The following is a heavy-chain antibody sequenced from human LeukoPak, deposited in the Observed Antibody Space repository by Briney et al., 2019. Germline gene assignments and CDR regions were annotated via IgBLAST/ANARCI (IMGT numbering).Heavy chain of an antibody. CDR2: VSRDGGSK. Sequence: GGSLRLSCAASGFTFSSYAMHWVRQAPGKGQEWVAHVSRDGGSKHYADSVKGRFTISRDNSENTLYLQMNSLRTEDTAVYYCARDFAWLVDYWGQGTLVTVSS. CDR3: ARDFAWLVDY. V-gene: IGHV3-30*04. J-gene: IGHJ4*02. D-gene: IGHD6-19*01. CDR1: GFTFSSYA.